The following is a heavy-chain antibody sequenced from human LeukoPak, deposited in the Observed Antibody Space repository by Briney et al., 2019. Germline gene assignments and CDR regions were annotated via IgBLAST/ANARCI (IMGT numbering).Heavy chain of an antibody. CDR3: ARGSRLSDIDY. D-gene: IGHD2-2*01. V-gene: IGHV3-7*01. J-gene: IGHJ4*02. Sequence: GGSLRLSCAASGFTFSSYWVSWVRQAPGRGLEWVANIKQDGSEKYYVDSVKGRFTISRDNAKNSLYLQMNSLRAEDTAVYYCARGSRLSDIDYWGQGTLVTVSS. CDR2: IKQDGSEK. CDR1: GFTFSSYW.